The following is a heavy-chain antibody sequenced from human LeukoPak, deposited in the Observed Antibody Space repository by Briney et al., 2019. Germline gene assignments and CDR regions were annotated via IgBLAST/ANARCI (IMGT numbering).Heavy chain of an antibody. Sequence: GASVKVSCKASGYTFTGYYMDWVRQAPGQGLEWMGWINPNSGGTNYAQKFQGRVAMTRDTSISTAYMELSRLRSDDTAVYYCARVWFGELSRRYYYYYMDVWGKGTTVTVSS. V-gene: IGHV1-2*02. CDR1: GYTFTGYY. J-gene: IGHJ6*03. CDR3: ARVWFGELSRRYYYYYMDV. D-gene: IGHD3-10*01. CDR2: INPNSGGT.